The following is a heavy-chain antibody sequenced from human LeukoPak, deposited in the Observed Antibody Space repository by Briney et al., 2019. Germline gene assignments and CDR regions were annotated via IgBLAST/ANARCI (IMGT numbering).Heavy chain of an antibody. CDR1: GFTFSSYW. J-gene: IGHJ4*02. CDR3: ARVPGIAVP. CDR2: INSDGSGT. D-gene: IGHD6-19*01. V-gene: IGHV3-74*01. Sequence: PGGSLRLSCAASGFTFSSYWMHWVRQAPGKGLVWVARINSDGSGTSYADSVKGRFTISRDNAKNPLYLQRNSLRAEDTAVYYCARVPGIAVPWGQGTLVTVSS.